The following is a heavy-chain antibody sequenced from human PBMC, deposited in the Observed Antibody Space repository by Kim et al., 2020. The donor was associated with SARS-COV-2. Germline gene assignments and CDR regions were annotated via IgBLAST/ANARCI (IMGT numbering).Heavy chain of an antibody. D-gene: IGHD3-10*01. CDR3: ARQSYYGSGSYRYYYYYGMDV. J-gene: IGHJ6*02. Sequence: SETLSLTCTVSGGSISSSSYYWGWIRQPPGKGLEWIGSIYYSGSTYYNPSLKSRVTISVDTSKNQFSLKLSSVTAADTAVYYCARQSYYGSGSYRYYYYYGMDVWGQGTTVTVSS. V-gene: IGHV4-39*01. CDR2: IYYSGST. CDR1: GGSISSSSYY.